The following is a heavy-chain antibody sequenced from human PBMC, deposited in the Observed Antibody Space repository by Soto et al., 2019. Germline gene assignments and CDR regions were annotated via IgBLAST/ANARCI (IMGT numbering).Heavy chain of an antibody. CDR1: GVSIHNSHSF. J-gene: IGHJ5*01. CDR3: GRVVEGATRHTDPDS. D-gene: IGHD2-21*01. CDR2: VYHNGGA. V-gene: IGHV4-39*01. Sequence: SETLSLTCTVSGVSIHNSHSFWAWIRHPPGKGLQFIASVYHNGGAHYNSSLKSRVTISVDTANNQVSLRMRSLTAADTAFYYCGRVVEGATRHTDPDSWGQGILVTVSS.